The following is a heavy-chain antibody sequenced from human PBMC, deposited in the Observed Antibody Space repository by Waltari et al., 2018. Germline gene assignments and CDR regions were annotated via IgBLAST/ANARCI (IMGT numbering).Heavy chain of an antibody. J-gene: IGHJ4*02. D-gene: IGHD5-12*01. V-gene: IGHV3-30*19. CDR2: ISFDGNEK. CDR3: AKELYPGYARRLFDY. CDR1: GFRLRNDG. Sequence: QVQLVESGGGVVQRGRALRLCCTASGFRLRNDGRPWVRQAPVKGLEWVAIISFDGNEKHYADSVKGRLTVSRDNSKNTLFLQLNSLRAEDTAVYYCAKELYPGYARRLFDYWGQGTLVTVSS.